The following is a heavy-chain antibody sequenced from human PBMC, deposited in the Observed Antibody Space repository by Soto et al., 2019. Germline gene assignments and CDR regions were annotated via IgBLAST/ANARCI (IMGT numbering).Heavy chain of an antibody. CDR1: GFTFSSYA. Sequence: GGSLRLSCAASGFTFSSYAMSWVRQAPGKGLEWVSAISGSGGSTYYADSVKGRITISRDNSKNTLYLQMNSLRAEDTAVYYCAKNVAVAGTVYYYGMDVWGQGTTVTVSS. D-gene: IGHD6-19*01. V-gene: IGHV3-23*01. J-gene: IGHJ6*02. CDR2: ISGSGGST. CDR3: AKNVAVAGTVYYYGMDV.